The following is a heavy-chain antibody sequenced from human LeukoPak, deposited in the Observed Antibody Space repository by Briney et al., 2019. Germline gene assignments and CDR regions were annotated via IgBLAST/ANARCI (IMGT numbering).Heavy chain of an antibody. V-gene: IGHV3-23*01. J-gene: IGHJ4*02. CDR1: GFTFSSYA. D-gene: IGHD3-3*01. CDR3: EKDITIFGVAEYYFDY. Sequence: PGGSLRLSCAASGFTFSSYAMSWVRQAPGKGLEWVSAISGSGASTYYADSVKGRLTISRDNSKNTLYLHMNSLRAEDTAVYYCEKDITIFGVAEYYFDYWGQGTLVTVSS. CDR2: ISGSGAST.